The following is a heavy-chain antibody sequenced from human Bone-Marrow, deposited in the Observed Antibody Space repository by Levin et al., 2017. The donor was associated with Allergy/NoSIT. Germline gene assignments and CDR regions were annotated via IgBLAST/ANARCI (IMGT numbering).Heavy chain of an antibody. V-gene: IGHV4-38-2*02. CDR1: GYSMSSDYY. CDR3: AREYYMDV. Sequence: SETLSLTCAVSGYSMSSDYYWGWIRQPPGKGLEWIGNINESGSTKYNPSLKSRVTISVDTSKNQFSLQLNSVTAADTAVYFCAREYYMDVWGKGTTVTVSS. CDR2: INESGST. J-gene: IGHJ6*03.